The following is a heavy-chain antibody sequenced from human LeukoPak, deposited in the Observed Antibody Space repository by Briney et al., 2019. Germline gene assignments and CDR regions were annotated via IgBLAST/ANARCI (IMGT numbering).Heavy chain of an antibody. CDR3: AKATSDYGSGSYYIYYYYYMDV. CDR1: GFTFDDYA. CDR2: ISGDGGST. V-gene: IGHV3-43*02. D-gene: IGHD3-10*01. J-gene: IGHJ6*03. Sequence: PGGSLRLSCAASGFTFDDYAMHWVRQAPGKGLEWVSLISGDGGSTYYADSVKGRFTISRDNSKNSLYLQMNSLRTEDTALYYCAKATSDYGSGSYYIYYYYYMDVWGKGTPVTVSS.